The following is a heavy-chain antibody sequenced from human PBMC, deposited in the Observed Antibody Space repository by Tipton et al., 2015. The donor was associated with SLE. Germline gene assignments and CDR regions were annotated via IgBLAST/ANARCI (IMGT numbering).Heavy chain of an antibody. CDR2: MNPNSGNT. CDR1: GYTFTSYD. J-gene: IGHJ4*02. CDR3: ARGGSFDGDYVY. D-gene: IGHD4-17*01. V-gene: IGHV1-8*01. Sequence: QLVQSGPEAKKPGASVKVSCKASGYTFTSYDINCVRQATEQGLEWMGWMNPNSGNTGYAQKFQGRVTMTRNTSISTAYMELSSLRSEDTAVYYCARGGSFDGDYVYWGQGTLVTVSS.